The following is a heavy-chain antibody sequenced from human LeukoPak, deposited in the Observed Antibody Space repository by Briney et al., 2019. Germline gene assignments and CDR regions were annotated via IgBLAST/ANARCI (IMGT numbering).Heavy chain of an antibody. J-gene: IGHJ4*02. V-gene: IGHV4-61*02. Sequence: SQTLSLTCTVSGDSIRNGNYYWNWIRQPAGKGLEWIGRIYSSGRTNYNPSLESRVTVSVDTSRNQFSLKLSSVTAADTAVYYCAREVVAAPGTVDYWGQGTLVTVSS. CDR3: AREVVAAPGTVDY. CDR2: IYSSGRT. CDR1: GDSIRNGNYY. D-gene: IGHD6-13*01.